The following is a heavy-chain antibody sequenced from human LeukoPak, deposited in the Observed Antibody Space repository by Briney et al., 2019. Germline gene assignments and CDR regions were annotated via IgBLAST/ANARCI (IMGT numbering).Heavy chain of an antibody. CDR3: AKQSYARSLGE. V-gene: IGHV3-23*01. CDR1: GFPFSDFS. CDR2: TNSGGTST. J-gene: IGHJ4*02. Sequence: GGSLRLSCATSGFPFSDFSMSWVRQAPGKGLEWISTTNSGGTSTYYAESVKGRFTISRDNSKNTPYLQMSSLRVEDTAVYYCAKQSYARSLGEGGPGTLVSVSS. D-gene: IGHD2-8*01.